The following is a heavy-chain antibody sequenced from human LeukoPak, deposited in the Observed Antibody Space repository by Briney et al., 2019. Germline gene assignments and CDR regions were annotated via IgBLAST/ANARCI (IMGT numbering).Heavy chain of an antibody. V-gene: IGHV3-21*01. CDR3: ARDGYSSGWYNY. J-gene: IGHJ4*02. Sequence: GSLRPPWSALWFTLSWHCHNRVRQAPRKGLGWVSSISSSSSYIYYADSVKGRFTISRDNAKNSLYLHMNSLRAEDTAVYYCARDGYSSGWYNYWGQGTLATVSS. CDR2: ISSSSSYI. CDR1: WFTLSWHC. D-gene: IGHD6-19*01.